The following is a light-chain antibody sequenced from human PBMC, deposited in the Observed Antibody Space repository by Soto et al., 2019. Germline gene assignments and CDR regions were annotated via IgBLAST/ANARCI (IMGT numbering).Light chain of an antibody. CDR1: SGHGSYI. CDR3: ETWDSNTHTV. J-gene: IGLJ3*02. Sequence: QSVLTQSSSASASLGSSVKLTCTLSSGHGSYIIAWHQQQPGNAPRSLMKLDGSGSYNKGSGVPDRFSGSSSGADRYLTISTLQFEDEADYYCETWDSNTHTVFGGGTKLTVL. CDR2: LDGSGSY. V-gene: IGLV4-60*02.